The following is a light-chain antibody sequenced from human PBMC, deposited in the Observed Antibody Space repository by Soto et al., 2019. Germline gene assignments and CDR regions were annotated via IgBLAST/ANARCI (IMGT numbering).Light chain of an antibody. Sequence: EILFTQSPGSLSVLPGERASLSCRASQNVNNRLAWYQQKAGQAPRLLISGASSRATGIPDRFSGSGSGTDFTLTISRLESDDFALYYCQQYAEGTPITFGQGTRLEIK. CDR1: QNVNNR. V-gene: IGKV3-20*01. J-gene: IGKJ5*01. CDR3: QQYAEGTPIT. CDR2: GAS.